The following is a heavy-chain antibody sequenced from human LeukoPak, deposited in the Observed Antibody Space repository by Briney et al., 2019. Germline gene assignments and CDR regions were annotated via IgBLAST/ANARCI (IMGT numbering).Heavy chain of an antibody. CDR1: GFTFNSYE. Sequence: GGSLRLSCAASGFTFNSYEMNWVRLAPGKGLEWVSSISRSNIYKYYADSVKGRFTISRDNAKNSLYLQMNSLRAEDTAVYYCANSRYDSSGYYGIIGYWGQGTLVTVSS. J-gene: IGHJ4*02. CDR3: ANSRYDSSGYYGIIGY. V-gene: IGHV3-21*01. D-gene: IGHD3-22*01. CDR2: ISRSNIYK.